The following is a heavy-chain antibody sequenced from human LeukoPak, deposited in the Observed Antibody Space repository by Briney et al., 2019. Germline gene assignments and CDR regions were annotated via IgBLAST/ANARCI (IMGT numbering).Heavy chain of an antibody. CDR2: ISGSGGST. CDR3: AKSHYGRLFDY. D-gene: IGHD4-17*01. V-gene: IGHV3-23*01. J-gene: IGHJ4*02. Sequence: GGSLRLSCAASGFTFSSYGMSWVRQAPGKGLEWVSAISGSGGSTYYADSVKGRFTISRDNAKNSLYLQMNSLRAEDTAVYYCAKSHYGRLFDYWGQGTLVTVSS. CDR1: GFTFSSYG.